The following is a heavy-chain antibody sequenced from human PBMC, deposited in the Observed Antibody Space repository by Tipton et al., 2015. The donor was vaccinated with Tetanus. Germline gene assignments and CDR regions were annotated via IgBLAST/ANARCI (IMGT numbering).Heavy chain of an antibody. J-gene: IGHJ3*01. D-gene: IGHD5-24*01. CDR3: ARGGRDAYNNPLGAFDV. V-gene: IGHV4-34*01. Sequence: TLSLTCAVYGASFSDYYWSWIRQSPGKGLEWIGEISHSGSSSYSPSLKSRVTISVDTSKNQFSLRLRSAAAADTAVYYCARGGRDAYNNPLGAFDVWGRGTTVTVSS. CDR1: GASFSDYY. CDR2: ISHSGSS.